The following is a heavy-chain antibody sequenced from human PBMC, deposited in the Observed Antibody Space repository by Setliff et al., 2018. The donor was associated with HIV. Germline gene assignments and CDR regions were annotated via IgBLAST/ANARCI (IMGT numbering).Heavy chain of an antibody. Sequence: SETLSLTCTASYATLSTADYYWTWIRQPPGKGLGWIGFVSYTGTTRYSPSLRSRISISIGASKNQFSLQLSSVTAADTVVYYCARQSTTSRDFDSWGQGTPVTVSS. V-gene: IGHV4-30-4*01. J-gene: IGHJ4*02. CDR3: ARQSTTSRDFDS. CDR1: YATLSTADYY. D-gene: IGHD2-2*01. CDR2: VSYTGTT.